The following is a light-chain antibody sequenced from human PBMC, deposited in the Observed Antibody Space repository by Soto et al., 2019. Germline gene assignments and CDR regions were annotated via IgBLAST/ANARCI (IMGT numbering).Light chain of an antibody. CDR3: QQYDNLPLT. CDR2: DAS. V-gene: IGKV1-33*01. Sequence: DIQMTQSPSTLSASVGDRVTVTCRASQSVSSSLAWYQLKPGKAPKLLIYDASNLETGVPSRFSGSGSGTDFTFTISSLQPEDIATYYCQQYDNLPLTFGQGTRLEI. CDR1: QSVSSS. J-gene: IGKJ5*01.